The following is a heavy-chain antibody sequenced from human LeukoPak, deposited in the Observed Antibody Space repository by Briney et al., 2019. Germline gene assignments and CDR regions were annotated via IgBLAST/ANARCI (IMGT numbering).Heavy chain of an antibody. D-gene: IGHD6-6*01. CDR1: GYTFTSYG. V-gene: IGHV1-18*01. J-gene: IGHJ6*02. CDR3: ARDAPLAARGYYYGMDV. CDR2: ISAYNGNT. Sequence: ASVKVSCKASGYTFTSYGISWVRQAPGQGLEWMGWISAYNGNTNYAQKLQGRVTMTTDTSTSTAYMGLRSLRSDDTAVYYCARDAPLAARGYYYGMDVWGQGTTVTVSS.